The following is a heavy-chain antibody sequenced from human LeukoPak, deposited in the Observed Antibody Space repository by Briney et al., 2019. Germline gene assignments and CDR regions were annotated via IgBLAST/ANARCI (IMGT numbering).Heavy chain of an antibody. Sequence: GASRRPSCAASGSTFSCSAMSWGRQAPGEGLEWVSAISGSGGSTYYAESVEGWFTIARNNSKHSMYLQINRLRAEDTAVYYCAKGYDFWSAHAMDVWGQGTTVTVSS. J-gene: IGHJ6*02. V-gene: IGHV3-23*01. CDR3: AKGYDFWSAHAMDV. CDR1: GSTFSCSA. CDR2: ISGSGGST. D-gene: IGHD3-3*01.